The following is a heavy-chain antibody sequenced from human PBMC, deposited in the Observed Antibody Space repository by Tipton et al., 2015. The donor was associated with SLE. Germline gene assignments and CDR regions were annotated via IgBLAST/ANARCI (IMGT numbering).Heavy chain of an antibody. CDR3: ARDSSRGGYFDL. V-gene: IGHV4-39*07. CDR2: IYYSGST. J-gene: IGHJ2*01. Sequence: TLSLTCTVSGGSISSSSYYWGWIRQPPGKGLEWIGSIYYSGSTYYNPSLKSRVTISVDTSKNQFSLKLSSVTAADTAVYYCARDSSRGGYFDLWGRGTLVTVSS. D-gene: IGHD6-13*01. CDR1: GGSISSSSYY.